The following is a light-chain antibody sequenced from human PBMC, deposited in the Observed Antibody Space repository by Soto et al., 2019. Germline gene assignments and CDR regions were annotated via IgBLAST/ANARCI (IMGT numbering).Light chain of an antibody. J-gene: IGLJ2*01. CDR2: DVS. Sequence: SALTQPASVSGSPGQSITISCTGTSSDVGGYNYVSWYQQHPGKAPKLMIYDVSDRPSGVSNRFSGSKSGNTASLTISGLQAEDEADYYCSSYTSRSTLAFGGGTKVTVL. CDR3: SSYTSRSTLA. CDR1: SSDVGGYNY. V-gene: IGLV2-14*01.